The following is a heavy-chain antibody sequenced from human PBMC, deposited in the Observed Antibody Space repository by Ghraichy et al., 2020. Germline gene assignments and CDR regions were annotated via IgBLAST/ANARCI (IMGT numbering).Heavy chain of an antibody. J-gene: IGHJ5*02. CDR3: ARSSYYYDSSGYYRGTGFDP. CDR1: GGSISSYY. Sequence: SETLSLTCSVSGGSISSYYWSWIRQPPGKGLEWIGYIYYSGSTNYNPSLKSRVTISVDTSKNQFSLKLSSVTAADTAVYYCARSSYYYDSSGYYRGTGFDPWGQGTLVTVSS. V-gene: IGHV4-59*01. CDR2: IYYSGST. D-gene: IGHD3-22*01.